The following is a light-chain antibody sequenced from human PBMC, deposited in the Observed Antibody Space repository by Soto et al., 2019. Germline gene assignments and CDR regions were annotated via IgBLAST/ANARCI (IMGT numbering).Light chain of an antibody. J-gene: IGKJ4*01. Sequence: DIQMTPSPSSLSASVGDRVTITCRASQSISTYLNWYQQKPGKAPKVLIYGASSLQSGVPSRFSGGGSGTDFTLSISSLQPEDFATYYCQQTYRAPLTFGGGTNVEIK. V-gene: IGKV1-39*01. CDR1: QSISTY. CDR2: GAS. CDR3: QQTYRAPLT.